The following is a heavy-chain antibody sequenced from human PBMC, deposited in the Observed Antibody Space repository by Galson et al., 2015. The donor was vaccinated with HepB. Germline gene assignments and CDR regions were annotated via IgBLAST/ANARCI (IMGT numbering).Heavy chain of an antibody. CDR3: ARGRKRITIFGVARRGMDV. CDR1: GGSISSSNW. Sequence: ETLSLTCAVSGGSISSSNWWSWVRQPPGKGLEWIGEINHSGSTNYNPSLKSRVTISVDTSKNQFSLKLSSVTAADTAVYYCARGRKRITIFGVARRGMDVWGQGTTVTVSS. J-gene: IGHJ6*02. V-gene: IGHV4-4*02. D-gene: IGHD3-3*01. CDR2: INHSGST.